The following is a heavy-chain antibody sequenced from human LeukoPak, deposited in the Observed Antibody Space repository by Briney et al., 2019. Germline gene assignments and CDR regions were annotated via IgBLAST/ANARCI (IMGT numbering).Heavy chain of an antibody. V-gene: IGHV3-74*01. D-gene: IGHD3-10*02. J-gene: IGHJ5*02. Sequence: GGSLRLSCAASGFTFSSYWMHWVRQAPGKGLVWVSRINTDGSSTDYADSVKGRFTVSRDNAKNTLYLQTNSLRAEDTAVYYCAREQTESWYYNIRWFDPWGQGTLVTVSS. CDR1: GFTFSSYW. CDR2: INTDGSST. CDR3: AREQTESWYYNIRWFDP.